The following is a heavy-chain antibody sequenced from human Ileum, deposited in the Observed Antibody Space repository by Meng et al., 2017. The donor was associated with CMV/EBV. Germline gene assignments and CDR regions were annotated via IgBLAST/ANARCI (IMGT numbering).Heavy chain of an antibody. CDR3: ARGVYSYDAS. CDR1: GGSISRSTYY. Sequence: QVQQQESGPGLVKPSETLSLTCTVSGGSISRSTYYWGWIRQPPGKGLEWIGSIYSTGSTYYNPSLKSRLTISIDTSNNQFSLKLTSMTAADTAVYYCARGVYSYDASWGQGTLVTVSS. V-gene: IGHV4-39*07. D-gene: IGHD5-18*01. J-gene: IGHJ4*02. CDR2: IYSTGST.